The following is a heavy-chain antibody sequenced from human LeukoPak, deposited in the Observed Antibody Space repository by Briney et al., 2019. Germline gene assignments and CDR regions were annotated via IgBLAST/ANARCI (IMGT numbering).Heavy chain of an antibody. V-gene: IGHV1-18*01. CDR1: GYTFTSYD. CDR2: MNPNSGNT. CDR3: AREGRITMVRGVISGWFDP. Sequence: ASVKVSCKASGYTFTSYDINWVRQATVQGLEWMGWMNPNSGNTNYAQKLQGRVTMTTDTSTSTAYMELRSLRSDDTAVYYCAREGRITMVRGVISGWFDPWGQGTLVTVSS. D-gene: IGHD3-10*01. J-gene: IGHJ5*02.